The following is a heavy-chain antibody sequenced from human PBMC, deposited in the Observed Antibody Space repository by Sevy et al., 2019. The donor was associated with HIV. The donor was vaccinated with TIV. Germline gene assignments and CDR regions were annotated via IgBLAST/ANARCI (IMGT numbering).Heavy chain of an antibody. V-gene: IGHV3-7*03. D-gene: IGHD1-26*01. J-gene: IGHJ6*02. CDR2: IKGDGSEK. CDR3: ARDCNSATCLWGLDV. CDR1: GFTFSHYW. Sequence: GGSLRLSCAASGFTFSHYWMTWVRQAPGKGPEWVANIKGDGSEKHYVDSVRGRFTISRDNAKNSLYLQMNSLRGEDTALYHCARDCNSATCLWGLDVWGQGTTVTVSS.